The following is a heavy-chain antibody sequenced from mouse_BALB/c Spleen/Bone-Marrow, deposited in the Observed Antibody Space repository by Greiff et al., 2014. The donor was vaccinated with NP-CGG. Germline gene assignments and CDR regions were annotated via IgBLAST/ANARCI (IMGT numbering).Heavy chain of an antibody. D-gene: IGHD3-1*01. CDR1: GYTFTDYE. J-gene: IGHJ2*01. CDR3: TRDWGLR. V-gene: IGHV1-15*01. Sequence: VKVVESGAELVGPGASVKLSCKALGYTFTDYEMHWVKQTPVHGLEWIGVIHPGSGGTAYNQKFKGKATLTADKSSTTAYMDLSSLTSEDSAVYYCTRDWGLRWGQGTTLTVSS. CDR2: IHPGSGGT.